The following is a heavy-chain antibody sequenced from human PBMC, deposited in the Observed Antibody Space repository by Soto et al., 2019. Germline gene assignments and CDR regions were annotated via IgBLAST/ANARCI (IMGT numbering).Heavy chain of an antibody. CDR3: ARAIAAAGPGWLDP. J-gene: IGHJ5*02. Sequence: SVKVSCKASGGTFSSYTISWVRQAPGQGLEWMGRIIPILGIANYAQKFQGRVTITADKSTSTAYMELSSLRSEDTAVYYCARAIAAAGPGWLDPWGEGTRVTVSS. V-gene: IGHV1-69*02. D-gene: IGHD6-13*01. CDR1: GGTFSSYT. CDR2: IIPILGIA.